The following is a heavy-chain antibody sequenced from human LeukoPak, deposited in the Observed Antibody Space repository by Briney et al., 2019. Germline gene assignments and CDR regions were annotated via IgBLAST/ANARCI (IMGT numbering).Heavy chain of an antibody. V-gene: IGHV3-23*01. CDR3: AKDQTDY. Sequence: GGSLRLSCAVSGFTLSSYAMSWGRHAPGKGREWVSAISGSGGSTYYADSVKGRFTISRDNSKNTLYLQMNSLRAEDTAVYYCAKDQTDYWGQGTLVTVSS. J-gene: IGHJ4*02. CDR2: ISGSGGST. CDR1: GFTLSSYA.